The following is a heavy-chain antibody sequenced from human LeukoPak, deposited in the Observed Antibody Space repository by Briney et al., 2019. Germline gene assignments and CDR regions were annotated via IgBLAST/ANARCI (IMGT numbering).Heavy chain of an antibody. CDR2: IHTSGSN. D-gene: IGHD2-15*01. V-gene: IGHV4-4*09. CDR1: GVSISPYY. Sequence: PSETLSLTCAVSGVSISPYYWAWIRQPPGKGLEWIGYIHTSGSNSQYPSLKSRVTISVDKSKNHFSLRLTSVTAADTAVYYCARLSAAAHLGAFDLWGQGTMVTVSS. CDR3: ARLSAAAHLGAFDL. J-gene: IGHJ3*01.